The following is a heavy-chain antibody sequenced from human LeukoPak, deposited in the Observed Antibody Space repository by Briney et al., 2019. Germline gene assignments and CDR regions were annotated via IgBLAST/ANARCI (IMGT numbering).Heavy chain of an antibody. Sequence: GRSLRLSCAASGFTFSSYAMQWVRQAPGKGLEWVANIKQDGSEKYYVDSVKGRFTISRDNAKNSLYLQMSSLRADDTAVYYCANLRFHGYNDAFDIWGQGTMVTVSS. J-gene: IGHJ3*02. D-gene: IGHD5-24*01. CDR1: GFTFSSYA. CDR2: IKQDGSEK. CDR3: ANLRFHGYNDAFDI. V-gene: IGHV3-7*01.